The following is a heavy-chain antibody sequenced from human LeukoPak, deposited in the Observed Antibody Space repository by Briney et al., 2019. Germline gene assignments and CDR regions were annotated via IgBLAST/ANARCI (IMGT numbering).Heavy chain of an antibody. CDR2: IYYSGTT. J-gene: IGHJ4*02. V-gene: IGHV4-59*08. CDR3: ARHTTAATGTSDH. CDR1: GGAISTYY. D-gene: IGHD1-1*01. Sequence: PSETLSLTCTVSGGAISTYYWSWIRQPPGKGLEWIGYIYYSGTTNYNPSLKSRVTISVDTSKNQFSLKLSSVTAADTAVYYCARHTTAATGTSDHWGQGTLVTVSS.